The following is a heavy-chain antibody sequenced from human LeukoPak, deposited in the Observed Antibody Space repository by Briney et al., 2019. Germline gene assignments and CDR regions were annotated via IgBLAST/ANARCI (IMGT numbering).Heavy chain of an antibody. Sequence: GRSLRLSCAASGFTFSSYDMHWVRQATGKGLEWVSAIGTAGDTYYPGSVKGRFTISRENAKNSLYLQMNSLRAGDTAVYYCARGKYQAMYYFDYWGQGTLVTVSS. V-gene: IGHV3-13*01. CDR3: ARGKYQAMYYFDY. D-gene: IGHD5-18*01. CDR1: GFTFSSYD. CDR2: IGTAGDT. J-gene: IGHJ4*02.